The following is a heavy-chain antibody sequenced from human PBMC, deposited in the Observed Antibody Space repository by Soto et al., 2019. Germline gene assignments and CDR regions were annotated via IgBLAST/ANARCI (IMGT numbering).Heavy chain of an antibody. V-gene: IGHV3-66*01. Sequence: GGSLRLSCAASGFTFSSYAMSWVRQAPGKGLEWVSVIYSGGSTYYADSVKGRFTISRDNSKNTLYLHMNSLRAEDTAVYYCARGVTYYYDSSGYDYWGQGTLVTVSS. CDR3: ARGVTYYYDSSGYDY. J-gene: IGHJ4*02. CDR2: IYSGGST. D-gene: IGHD3-22*01. CDR1: GFTFSSYA.